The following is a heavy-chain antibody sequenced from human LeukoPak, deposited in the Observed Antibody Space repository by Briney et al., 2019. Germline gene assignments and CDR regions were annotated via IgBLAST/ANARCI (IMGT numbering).Heavy chain of an antibody. CDR3: ASTDRVVPAAIGY. Sequence: GGSLRLSCVASGFSLSNYGIHWVRQAPGKGLEWVTFMQYDGSVEFYADSVKGRFTISRDNSKNTLYLQMNSLRAEDTAVYYCASTDRVVPAAIGYWGQGTLVTVSS. D-gene: IGHD2-2*01. J-gene: IGHJ4*02. CDR1: GFSLSNYG. CDR2: MQYDGSVE. V-gene: IGHV3-30*02.